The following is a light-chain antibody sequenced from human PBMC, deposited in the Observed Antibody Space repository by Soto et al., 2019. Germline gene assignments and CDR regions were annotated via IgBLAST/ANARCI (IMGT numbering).Light chain of an antibody. CDR2: GAS. CDR1: QTVASN. Sequence: EIVMTQSPASLSVSPGDGATLSCRASQTVASNLAWYQQKPGQGPRLLIHGASTRAAGVPARFSGSGSGTDFTLTISSLKSEDFAFYYCQQYHNWPPQYTFGQGTKLQIK. J-gene: IGKJ2*01. CDR3: QQYHNWPPQYT. V-gene: IGKV3-15*01.